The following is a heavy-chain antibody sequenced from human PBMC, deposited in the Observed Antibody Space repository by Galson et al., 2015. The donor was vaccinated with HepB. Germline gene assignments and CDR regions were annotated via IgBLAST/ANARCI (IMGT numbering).Heavy chain of an antibody. D-gene: IGHD3-9*01. CDR1: GYTFTSYG. CDR3: ARTYYDILTGYSPTYYYGMDV. Sequence: SVKVSCKASGYTFTSYGISWVRQAPGQGLEWMGWISAYNGNTNYAQKLQGRVTMTTDTSTSTAYMELRSLRSDDTAVYYCARTYYDILTGYSPTYYYGMDVWGQGTTVTVSS. J-gene: IGHJ6*02. V-gene: IGHV1-18*04. CDR2: ISAYNGNT.